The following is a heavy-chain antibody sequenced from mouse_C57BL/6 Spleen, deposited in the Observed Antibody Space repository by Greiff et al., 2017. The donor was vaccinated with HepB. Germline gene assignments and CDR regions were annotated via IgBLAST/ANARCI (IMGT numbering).Heavy chain of an antibody. V-gene: IGHV1-22*01. CDR3: ARGHYDYGPGYFDV. Sequence: VQLKESGPELVKPGASVKMSCKASGYTFTDYNMHWVKQSHGKSLEWIGYINPNNGGTSYNQKFKGKATLTVNKSSSTAYMELRSLTSEDSAVYYCARGHYDYGPGYFDVWGTGTTVTVSS. CDR1: GYTFTDYN. J-gene: IGHJ1*03. D-gene: IGHD2-4*01. CDR2: INPNNGGT.